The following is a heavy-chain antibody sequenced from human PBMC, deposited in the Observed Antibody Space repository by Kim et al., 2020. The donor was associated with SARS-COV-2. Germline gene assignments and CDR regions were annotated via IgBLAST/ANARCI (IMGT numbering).Heavy chain of an antibody. V-gene: IGHV3-23*01. D-gene: IGHD2-2*01. J-gene: IGHJ6*02. Sequence: YADSVQGRFTISRDNSKNTLFLQMNSLRAEDTAVYYCVKEGAPAAKYGMDVWGQGTTVTVSS. CDR3: VKEGAPAAKYGMDV.